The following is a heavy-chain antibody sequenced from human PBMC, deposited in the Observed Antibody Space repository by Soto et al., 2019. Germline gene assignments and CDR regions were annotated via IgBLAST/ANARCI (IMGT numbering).Heavy chain of an antibody. CDR3: ATVRDSSGWYPNWFDP. Sequence: ASVKVSCKVSGYTLTELSMHWVRQAPGKGLEWMGGLDPEDGETIYAQKFQGRVTMTEDTSTDTAYMELSSLRSEDTAVYYCATVRDSSGWYPNWFDPWGQGTLVTVSS. V-gene: IGHV1-24*01. D-gene: IGHD6-19*01. CDR1: GYTLTELS. J-gene: IGHJ5*02. CDR2: LDPEDGET.